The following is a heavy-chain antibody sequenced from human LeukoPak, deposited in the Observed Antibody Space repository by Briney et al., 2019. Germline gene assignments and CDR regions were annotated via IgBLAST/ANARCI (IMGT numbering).Heavy chain of an antibody. J-gene: IGHJ4*02. CDR3: ARLELAVARY. CDR1: GYSFTNYW. D-gene: IGHD6-19*01. Sequence: GESLQVSCKGSGYSFTNYWIGWVRQMSGKGLEWMGIIYPGNSNIRYSPSFQGQVTISADKSINTAYLQWSSLKATDTAIYYCARLELAVARYWGQGTLVTVSS. CDR2: IYPGNSNI. V-gene: IGHV5-51*01.